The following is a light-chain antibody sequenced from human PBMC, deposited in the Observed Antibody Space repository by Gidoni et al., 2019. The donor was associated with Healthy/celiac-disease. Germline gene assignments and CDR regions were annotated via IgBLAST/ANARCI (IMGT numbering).Light chain of an antibody. CDR2: DVS. CDR3: SSYTSSSTLV. Sequence: LTQPASVSGSPGQSITISCTGTSSDVGGYNYVSWYQQHPGKAPKLMIYDVSNRPSGVSNRFSGSKSGNTASLTISGLQAEDEADYYCSSYTSSSTLVFGTGTKVTVL. V-gene: IGLV2-14*01. J-gene: IGLJ1*01. CDR1: SSDVGGYNY.